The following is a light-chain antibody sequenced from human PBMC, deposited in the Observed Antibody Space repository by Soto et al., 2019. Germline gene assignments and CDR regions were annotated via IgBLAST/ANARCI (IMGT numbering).Light chain of an antibody. V-gene: IGKV3-15*01. Sequence: EIVMTQSPATLSVSPGERDTISCRASQSVSSNLAWYQQRPGQAPRLLIYGASTRATGIPARFSGSGSGTDFTLTISTLQSEDFALYYCQQYNDWYTFGQGTKLEIK. CDR2: GAS. CDR3: QQYNDWYT. CDR1: QSVSSN. J-gene: IGKJ2*01.